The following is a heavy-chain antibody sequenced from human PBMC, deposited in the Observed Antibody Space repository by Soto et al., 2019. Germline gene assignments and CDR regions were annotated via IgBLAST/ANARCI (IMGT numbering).Heavy chain of an antibody. Sequence: GGSLRLSCEGSGFTFSAYAMNWVRQAPGKGLEWVSYISSRSDTLYYADSVKGRFTISRDNAKNSVYLQVNNLRDEDTAVYYCARDWDIVILSVPIPNYNYGMDVWGQGTTVTV. J-gene: IGHJ6*02. CDR1: GFTFSAYA. CDR2: ISSRSDTL. CDR3: ARDWDIVILSVPIPNYNYGMDV. D-gene: IGHD2-15*01. V-gene: IGHV3-48*02.